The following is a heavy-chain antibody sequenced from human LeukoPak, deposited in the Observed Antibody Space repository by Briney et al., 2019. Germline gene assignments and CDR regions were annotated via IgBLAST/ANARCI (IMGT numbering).Heavy chain of an antibody. CDR1: GFTFSSYA. CDR3: ARDLNWNDGLDY. CDR2: ISYDGSNK. D-gene: IGHD1-20*01. Sequence: GGSLRLSCATSGFTFSSYAMHWVRQAPGKGLEWVAVISYDGSNKYYADSVKGRFTISRDNSKNTLYLQMNSLRAEDTAVYHCARDLNWNDGLDYWGQGTLVTVSS. V-gene: IGHV3-30*04. J-gene: IGHJ4*02.